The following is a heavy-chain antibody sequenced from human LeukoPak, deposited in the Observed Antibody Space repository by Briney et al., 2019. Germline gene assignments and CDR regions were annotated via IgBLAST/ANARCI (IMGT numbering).Heavy chain of an antibody. CDR3: AISATARGGFDF. Sequence: PGGSLRLSCAASGFTFSSYWMSWVRQAPGKGLEWVANIKQDGSEKYYVDSVKSRFTISRDNAKNSLFLQMNSLRAEDTALYFCAISATARGGFDFWGQGTLVTVSS. J-gene: IGHJ4*02. D-gene: IGHD6-25*01. V-gene: IGHV3-7*01. CDR1: GFTFSSYW. CDR2: IKQDGSEK.